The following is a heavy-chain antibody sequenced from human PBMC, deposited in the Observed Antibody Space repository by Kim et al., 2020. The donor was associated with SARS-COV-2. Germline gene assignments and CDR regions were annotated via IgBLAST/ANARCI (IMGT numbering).Heavy chain of an antibody. J-gene: IGHJ4*02. V-gene: IGHV4-59*08. D-gene: IGHD4-17*01. CDR3: ARHFGHGEFTYGDTEYYFDY. Sequence: RVTISVDTSKNQFSLKLSSVTAADTAVYYCARHFGHGEFTYGDTEYYFDYWGQGTLVTVSS.